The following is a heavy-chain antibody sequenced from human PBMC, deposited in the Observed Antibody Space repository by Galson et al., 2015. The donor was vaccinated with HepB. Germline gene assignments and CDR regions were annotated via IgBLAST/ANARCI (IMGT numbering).Heavy chain of an antibody. V-gene: IGHV2-5*02. J-gene: IGHJ4*02. CDR2: IYWDDDK. D-gene: IGHD4-17*01. CDR1: GFSLTSSPVG. CDR3: AHRLPYGDSWDVGYFDQ. Sequence: PALVKPTQTLTLTCTFSGFSLTSSPVGVGWIRQPPGEALEWLVFIYWDDDKRYKPSLKNRLTINKDSSKNQVVLTMTNMDPVDTATYYCAHRLPYGDSWDVGYFDQWGQGVVVTVSS.